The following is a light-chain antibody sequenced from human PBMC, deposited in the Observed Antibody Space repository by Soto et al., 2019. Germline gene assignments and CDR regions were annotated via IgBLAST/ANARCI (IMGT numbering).Light chain of an antibody. J-gene: IGLJ3*02. Sequence: QSALTQPASVSGSPGQSITISCTGTSSDVGAYNFVSWYQQHPGKAPKLIIYAVNNRPSGVSDRFSGSKSGNTASLTISGLQAEDEADYYCSSYATITTLVVFGGGTKLTVL. CDR1: SSDVGAYNF. V-gene: IGLV2-14*01. CDR3: SSYATITTLVV. CDR2: AVN.